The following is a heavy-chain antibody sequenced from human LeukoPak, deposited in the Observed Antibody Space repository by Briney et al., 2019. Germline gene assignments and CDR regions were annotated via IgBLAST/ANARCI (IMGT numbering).Heavy chain of an antibody. CDR2: INSDGSSK. D-gene: IGHD3-22*01. CDR1: GFTSSSNW. CDR3: ARQYSYDSSGYYPWDY. J-gene: IGHJ4*02. V-gene: IGHV3-74*03. Sequence: PGGSLRLSCAASGFTSSSNWMHWVRQAPGKGLGWVSRINSDGSSKTYADSVKGRFTISRDNAKNTLYLQMNSLRAEDTAMYYCARQYSYDSSGYYPWDYWGQGTLVTVSS.